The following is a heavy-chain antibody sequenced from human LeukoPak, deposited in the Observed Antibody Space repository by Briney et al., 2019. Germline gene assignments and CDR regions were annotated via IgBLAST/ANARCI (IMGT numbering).Heavy chain of an antibody. CDR1: GGSISSSSYY. CDR2: IYYSGST. J-gene: IGHJ1*01. V-gene: IGHV4-39*01. CDR3: ARHLYYYDSSGSTGYFQH. D-gene: IGHD3-22*01. Sequence: SETLSLTCTVSGGSISSSSYYWSWIRQPPGKGLEWIGSIYYSGSTYYNPSLKSRVTISVDTSKNQFSLKLSSVTAADTAVYYCARHLYYYDSSGSTGYFQHWGQGTLVTVSS.